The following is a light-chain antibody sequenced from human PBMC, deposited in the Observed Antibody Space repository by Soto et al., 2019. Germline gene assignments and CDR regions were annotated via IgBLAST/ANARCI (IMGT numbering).Light chain of an antibody. CDR3: QQYNDYPWT. Sequence: DIQMTQSPSTLSSSVGDRVIITCRASQSISSWLAWYQQKPGKAPKLLIYMASSLESGVPSRFSGSGSVTEFTLTISSLQPDNFATYYCQQYNDYPWTFGQGTKVEIK. CDR2: MAS. CDR1: QSISSW. J-gene: IGKJ1*01. V-gene: IGKV1-5*03.